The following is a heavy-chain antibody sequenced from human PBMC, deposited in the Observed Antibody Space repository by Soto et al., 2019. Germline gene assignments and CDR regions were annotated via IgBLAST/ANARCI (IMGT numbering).Heavy chain of an antibody. J-gene: IGHJ5*02. Sequence: QVQLQESGPGLVKPSQTLSLTCTVSVGSISSGGYYGSWIRQHPGKGLEWIGYTYYSGSTYYNPSLKSRVTISVDTSKNQFSLKLSSVTAADTAVYYCARDMVRGVIMKRNWFDPWGQGTLVTVSS. V-gene: IGHV4-31*03. CDR1: VGSISSGGYY. CDR2: TYYSGST. CDR3: ARDMVRGVIMKRNWFDP. D-gene: IGHD3-10*01.